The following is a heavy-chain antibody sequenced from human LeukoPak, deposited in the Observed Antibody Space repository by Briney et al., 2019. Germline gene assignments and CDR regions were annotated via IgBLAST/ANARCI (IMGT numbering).Heavy chain of an antibody. Sequence: PGGSLRLSCAASGFTFSSYSMIWVRQAPGKGLEWVSSISSSSSYIYYADSVKGRFTISRDNAKNSLYLQMNSLRAEDTAVYYCARDADTMIPLAGNYYYYYGMDVWGQGTTVTVSS. D-gene: IGHD3-22*01. J-gene: IGHJ6*02. CDR1: GFTFSSYS. CDR3: ARDADTMIPLAGNYYYYYGMDV. V-gene: IGHV3-21*01. CDR2: ISSSSSYI.